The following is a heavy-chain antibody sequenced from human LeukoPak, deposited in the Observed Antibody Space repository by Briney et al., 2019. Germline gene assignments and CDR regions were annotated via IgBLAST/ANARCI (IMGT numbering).Heavy chain of an antibody. CDR1: GFTFSRYW. Sequence: PGGSLRLSCAGSGFTFSRYWMSWVRQAPGRGLEWVANIKEDGSEKKYVDSVKGRFTISRDNAKNSVYLHMNSLRAEDTAIYYCAKDLTRKMGYWGQGTLVTVSS. CDR2: IKEDGSEK. D-gene: IGHD5-24*01. CDR3: AKDLTRKMGY. V-gene: IGHV3-7*01. J-gene: IGHJ4*02.